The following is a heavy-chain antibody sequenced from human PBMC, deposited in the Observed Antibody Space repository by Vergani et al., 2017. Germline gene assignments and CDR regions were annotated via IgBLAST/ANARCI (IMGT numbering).Heavy chain of an antibody. D-gene: IGHD2-2*02. J-gene: IGHJ4*02. Sequence: QVQLVESGGGVVQPGTSLRLSCVVSGFALNRHAMYWVRQAPGKGLEWVVVLSFDGTNEYYPDLVKGRFTISRDIAKNTLYLQVRSLRLEDTGVYHCVRDRGLCAGGRCYTEAWDYWGQGTPVTVSS. CDR3: VRDRGLCAGGRCYTEAWDY. V-gene: IGHV3-30-3*01. CDR2: LSFDGTNE. CDR1: GFALNRHA.